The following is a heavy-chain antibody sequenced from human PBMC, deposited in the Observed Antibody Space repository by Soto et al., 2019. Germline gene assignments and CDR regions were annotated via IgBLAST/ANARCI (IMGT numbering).Heavy chain of an antibody. CDR1: GGTFSSYA. CDR2: IIPIFGTA. CDR3: ARDLDIVVVVAANYYYGMDV. Sequence: SVKVSCKASGGTFSSYAISWVRQAPGQGLEWMGGIIPIFGTANYAQKFQGRVTITADESTSTAYMELSSLRSEDTAVYYCARDLDIVVVVAANYYYGMDVWGQGATVTVSS. J-gene: IGHJ6*02. D-gene: IGHD2-15*01. V-gene: IGHV1-69*13.